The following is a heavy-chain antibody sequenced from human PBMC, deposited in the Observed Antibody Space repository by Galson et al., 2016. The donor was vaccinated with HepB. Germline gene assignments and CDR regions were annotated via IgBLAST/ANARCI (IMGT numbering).Heavy chain of an antibody. CDR1: GFSLSTAGVG. D-gene: IGHD3-10*01. CDR2: IYWNDYK. J-gene: IGHJ4*02. V-gene: IGHV2-5*01. Sequence: PALVKPPQTLTLTCTFSGFSLSTAGVGVGWIRQPPGKALEWLALIYWNDYKPYSPSLKSRLTITKDTSKNQVVLTMTNMDPVDTATYFCAHRDFGSGSLDYWGPGTLVTVS. CDR3: AHRDFGSGSLDY.